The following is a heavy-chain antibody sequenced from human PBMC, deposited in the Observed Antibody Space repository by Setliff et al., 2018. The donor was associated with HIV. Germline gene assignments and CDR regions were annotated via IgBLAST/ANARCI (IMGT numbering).Heavy chain of an antibody. V-gene: IGHV1-3*01. CDR2: INAGNGNT. CDR3: ARGPIYYDSSGSLFDY. Sequence: ASVKVSCKASGYTFTTYTIHWVRQAPGQRLEWMGWINAGNGNTKYSQKFRGRVTITRDISASTAYMELSSLRSEDTAVYFCARGPIYYDSSGSLFDYWGQGTLVTVSS. D-gene: IGHD3-22*01. CDR1: GYTFTTYT. J-gene: IGHJ4*02.